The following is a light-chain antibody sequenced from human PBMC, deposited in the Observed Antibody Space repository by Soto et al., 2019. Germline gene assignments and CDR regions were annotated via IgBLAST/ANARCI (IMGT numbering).Light chain of an antibody. Sequence: IPRTHSPSSLSSFVGDRVNMTFRASRSISRYLSWYQQKPGKAPNLLIYAASSLQSGAPSRFSGAGSGTDFTLTIANLHPEDFAIYYCKQSYSTQWTFGQGTKVDIK. CDR2: AAS. J-gene: IGKJ1*01. CDR1: RSISRY. V-gene: IGKV1-39*01. CDR3: KQSYSTQWT.